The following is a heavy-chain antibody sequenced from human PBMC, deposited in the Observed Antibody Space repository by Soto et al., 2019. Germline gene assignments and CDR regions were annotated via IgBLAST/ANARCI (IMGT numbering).Heavy chain of an antibody. CDR2: VNTATGET. CDR3: ARDFNWASDY. Sequence: QVPLVQSEDEVKKPGASVSLSCKASGYTFNTHSMHWVRQAPGQSLEWMAWVNTATGETKYSRSFQGRITVTWDTSANTVYMQLTSLRSGDTAVYFCARDFNWASDYWGQGTLVTVSS. D-gene: IGHD1-1*01. J-gene: IGHJ4*02. CDR1: GYTFNTHS. V-gene: IGHV1-3*04.